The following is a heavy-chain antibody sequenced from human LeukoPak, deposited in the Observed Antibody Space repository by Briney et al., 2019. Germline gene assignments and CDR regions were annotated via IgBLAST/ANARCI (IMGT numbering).Heavy chain of an antibody. V-gene: IGHV3-30*02. Sequence: GGSLRLSCVASGFTFSSSGMHWVRQAPGKGLEWVAFIRYNGRTTYYADSVKGRFTISRDNAKNSLYLQINSLRAEDTAVYYCARVSWQQLLGFDPWGQGTLVTVSS. CDR2: IRYNGRTT. CDR3: ARVSWQQLLGFDP. CDR1: GFTFSSSG. J-gene: IGHJ5*02. D-gene: IGHD6-13*01.